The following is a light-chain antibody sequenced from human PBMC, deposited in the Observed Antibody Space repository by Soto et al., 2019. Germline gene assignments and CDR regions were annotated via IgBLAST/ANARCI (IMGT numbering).Light chain of an antibody. J-gene: IGKJ4*01. Sequence: VLTQSPVTLSFSPWDSATLSCRASQSVTNSLAWYQQKPGQAPRLLVYDESNRATGIPTRFSGSGSGTDLNLTISKLEPEDFAVYYCQKHISWPLTFGGGTKVDIK. V-gene: IGKV3-11*01. CDR2: DES. CDR3: QKHISWPLT. CDR1: QSVTNS.